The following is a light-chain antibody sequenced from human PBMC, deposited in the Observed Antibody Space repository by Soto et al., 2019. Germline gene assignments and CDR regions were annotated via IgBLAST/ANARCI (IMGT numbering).Light chain of an antibody. V-gene: IGLV1-40*01. CDR3: QSSDSSLRGVV. CDR2: NSN. Sequence: QSVLTQPPSVSGAPGQRVTLFCTGSSSNIGAGYDVHWYQQLPGAAPKLLISNSNSRPSGVPDRFSGSKSGTSASLAITGLQAEDEADYYCQSSDSSLRGVVFGGGTKLTVL. CDR1: SSNIGAGYD. J-gene: IGLJ3*02.